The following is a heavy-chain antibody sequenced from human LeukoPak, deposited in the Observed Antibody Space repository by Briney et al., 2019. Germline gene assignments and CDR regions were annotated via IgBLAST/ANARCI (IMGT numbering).Heavy chain of an antibody. V-gene: IGHV4-39*07. Sequence: SETLSLTCTVSGGSISSSSYYWGWIRQPPGKGLEWIGSIYYSGSTYYNPSLKSRVTISVDTSKNQFSLKLSSVTAADTAVYYCARESRTKYSGYAWEYYFDYWGQGTLVTVSS. CDR2: IYYSGST. CDR3: ARESRTKYSGYAWEYYFDY. D-gene: IGHD5-12*01. CDR1: GGSISSSSYY. J-gene: IGHJ4*02.